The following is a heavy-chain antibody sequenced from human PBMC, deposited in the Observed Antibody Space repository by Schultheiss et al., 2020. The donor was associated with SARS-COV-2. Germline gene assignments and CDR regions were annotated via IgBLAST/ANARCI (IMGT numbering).Heavy chain of an antibody. Sequence: SETLSLTCTVSGGSVSTYYWSWIRQPPGKGLEWIGEINHSGSTYYNPSLKSRVTISVDTSKNQFSLKLSSVTAADTAVYYCARLLWFGELSGYYYGMDVWGQGTTVTVSS. V-gene: IGHV4-34*01. J-gene: IGHJ6*02. CDR2: INHSGST. CDR1: GGSVSTYY. D-gene: IGHD3-10*01. CDR3: ARLLWFGELSGYYYGMDV.